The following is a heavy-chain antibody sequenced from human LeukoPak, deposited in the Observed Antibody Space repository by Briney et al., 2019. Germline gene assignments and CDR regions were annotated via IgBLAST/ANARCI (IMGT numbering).Heavy chain of an antibody. CDR2: IYYSGST. CDR3: ASLRYSSSRPAGAFDI. CDR1: GGSISSYY. J-gene: IGHJ3*02. Sequence: SETLSLTCTVSGGSISSYYWSWIRQPPGKGLEWIGYIYYSGSTNYNPSLKSRVTISVDTSKNQFSLKLSSVTAADTAVYYCASLRYSSSRPAGAFDIWGQGTMVTVSS. D-gene: IGHD6-13*01. V-gene: IGHV4-59*08.